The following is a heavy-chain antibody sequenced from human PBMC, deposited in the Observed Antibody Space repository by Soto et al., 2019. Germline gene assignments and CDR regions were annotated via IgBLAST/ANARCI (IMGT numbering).Heavy chain of an antibody. J-gene: IGHJ6*02. CDR3: ARELPQRQGRNMDV. CDR2: IYYSGST. Sequence: SETRSLTCTVSGGSISSGGYYWSWIRQHPGKGLEWIGYIYYSGSTYYNPSLKSRVSMSVDTSKNQFSLNLSSVTAADTAVYYCARELPQRQGRNMDVWGQGTTVTVSS. D-gene: IGHD1-1*01. CDR1: GGSISSGGYY. V-gene: IGHV4-31*03.